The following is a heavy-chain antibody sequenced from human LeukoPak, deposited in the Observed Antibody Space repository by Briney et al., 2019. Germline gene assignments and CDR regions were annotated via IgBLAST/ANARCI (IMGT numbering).Heavy chain of an antibody. V-gene: IGHV3-33*01. Sequence: PGGSLRLSCAASGFTFSSYGMHWVRQAPGKGLEWVAVIWYDGSNKYYADSVKGRFTISRDNSKNTLYLQMNSLRAEDTAVYYCGREGITMVRGVIPSDAFDMWGQGTMVTVSS. J-gene: IGHJ3*02. CDR3: GREGITMVRGVIPSDAFDM. CDR1: GFTFSSYG. D-gene: IGHD3-10*01. CDR2: IWYDGSNK.